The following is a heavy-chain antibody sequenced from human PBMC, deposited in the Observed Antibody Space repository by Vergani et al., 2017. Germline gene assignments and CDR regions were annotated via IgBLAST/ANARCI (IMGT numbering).Heavy chain of an antibody. J-gene: IGHJ3*01. CDR2: IRYDGSNK. D-gene: IGHD3-22*01. Sequence: QVQLVEAGGGVVQPGGSLRLSCAASGFTFSSYGMHWVRQAPGKGLEWVAFIRYDGSNKYYADSVKGRFTISRDNSKNTLSLQTNSLRAEDTAVYYCAKEGTYYYDSPWGQGTMVTVSS. CDR1: GFTFSSYG. V-gene: IGHV3-30*02. CDR3: AKEGTYYYDSP.